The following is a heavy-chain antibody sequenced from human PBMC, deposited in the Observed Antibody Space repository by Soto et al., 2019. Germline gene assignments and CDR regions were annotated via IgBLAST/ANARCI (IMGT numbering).Heavy chain of an antibody. V-gene: IGHV3-33*01. CDR3: ARDRAWLLDY. CDR1: GFTFSSYG. Sequence: GGSLRLSCAASGFTFSSYGMHWVRQAPDKGLEWVSLIWHDGSYKYYADAVKGRFTISRDNSKDTVYLEMNSLRAEDTAVYYCARDRAWLLDYWGQGTLVTVSS. D-gene: IGHD3-22*01. CDR2: IWHDGSYK. J-gene: IGHJ4*02.